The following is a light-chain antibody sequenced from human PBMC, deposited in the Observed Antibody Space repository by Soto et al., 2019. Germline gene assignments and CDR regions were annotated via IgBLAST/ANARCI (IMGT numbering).Light chain of an antibody. J-gene: IGLJ2*01. CDR2: EGT. Sequence: QSVLTQPASVSGSPGQPITISCTGTSSDVGSYNLVSWYQQYPDKAPKLMIYEGTKRPSGVSNRFSVSKSGNTASLTIAGLQAEDEADYYCSSYSTTTSPHVLFGGGTKVTV. CDR3: SSYSTTTSPHVL. CDR1: SSDVGSYNL. V-gene: IGLV2-14*02.